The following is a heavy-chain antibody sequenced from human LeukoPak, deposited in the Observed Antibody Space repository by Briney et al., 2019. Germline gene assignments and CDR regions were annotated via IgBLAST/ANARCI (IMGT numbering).Heavy chain of an antibody. CDR1: GYTFTSYA. CDR2: ISAYNGNT. CDR3: ARGGRWELPRPYAFDI. V-gene: IGHV1-18*01. D-gene: IGHD1-26*01. Sequence: ASVKVSCKASGYTFTSYAMHWVRQAPGQGLEWMGWISAYNGNTNYAQNLQGRVTMTTDTSTSTAYMELRNVRSDDTAVYYCARGGRWELPRPYAFDIWGQGTMVTVSS. J-gene: IGHJ3*02.